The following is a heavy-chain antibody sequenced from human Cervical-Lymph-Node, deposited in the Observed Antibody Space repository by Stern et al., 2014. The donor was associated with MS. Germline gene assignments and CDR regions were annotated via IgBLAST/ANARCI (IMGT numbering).Heavy chain of an antibody. Sequence: EVQLVESGGGLVQPGGSLRLSCAASRFTFGRYAMSWVRQAPGKGLEWVSAISGRGGSTGYADSVKGRFTLSKGNSKNKLYLQMNSLRAEDTALYYCAKGFTGDYCSFEIWGQGTMVTVSS. CDR3: AKGFTGDYCSFEI. CDR1: RFTFGRYA. V-gene: IGHV3-23*04. CDR2: ISGRGGST. D-gene: IGHD4-17*01. J-gene: IGHJ3*02.